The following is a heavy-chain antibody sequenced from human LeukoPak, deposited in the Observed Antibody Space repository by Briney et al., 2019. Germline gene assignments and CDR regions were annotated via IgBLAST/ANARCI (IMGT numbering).Heavy chain of an antibody. Sequence: PGGSLRLSCAASGFTFSSYGMHWVRQAPGKGLEWVAFIRYDGSNKYYADSVKGRFTISRDNSKNTLYLQMNSLRAEDTAVYYCAKDLRYYDSSGYWGQETLVTVSS. CDR1: GFTFSSYG. CDR2: IRYDGSNK. J-gene: IGHJ4*02. CDR3: AKDLRYYDSSGY. D-gene: IGHD3-22*01. V-gene: IGHV3-30*02.